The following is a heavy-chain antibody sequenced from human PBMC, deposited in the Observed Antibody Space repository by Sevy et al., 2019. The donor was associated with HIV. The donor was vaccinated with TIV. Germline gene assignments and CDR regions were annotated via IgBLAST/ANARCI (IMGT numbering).Heavy chain of an antibody. CDR1: GFSLTTSGVG. Sequence: SGPTLVKPTQTLTLTCTFSGFSLTTSGVGVGWIRQPPGKALEWLALIYWDDDKPYSPSLKSRLTITKDTSKNQVVLTMTNMDPVDTATYYCAHRPDNYDILTGYFPNWFDPWGQGTLVTVSS. J-gene: IGHJ5*02. CDR2: IYWDDDK. CDR3: AHRPDNYDILTGYFPNWFDP. D-gene: IGHD3-9*01. V-gene: IGHV2-5*02.